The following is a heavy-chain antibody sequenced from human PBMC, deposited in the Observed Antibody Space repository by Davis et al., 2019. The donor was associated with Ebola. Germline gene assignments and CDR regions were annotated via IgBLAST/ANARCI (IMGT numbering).Heavy chain of an antibody. CDR2: ISGSGGST. D-gene: IGHD1-26*01. J-gene: IGHJ4*02. CDR3: ARDRTVVGATKAVFGY. CDR1: GFTFDDYA. Sequence: PGGSLRLSCAASGFTFDDYAMHWVRQAPGKGLEWVSAISGSGGSTYYADSVKGRFTISRDNSKNTLYLQMNSLRAEDTAVYYCARDRTVVGATKAVFGYWGQGTLVTVSS. V-gene: IGHV3-23*01.